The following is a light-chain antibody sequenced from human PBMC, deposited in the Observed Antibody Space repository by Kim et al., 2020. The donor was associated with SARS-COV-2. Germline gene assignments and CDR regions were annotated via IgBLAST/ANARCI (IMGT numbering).Light chain of an antibody. Sequence: SSFVGDRGPVTCRAKSRFSWGFAWYPPKPGKAPKLPIFGASSLESGGPSRFRGSGSWTEFTLPIRSLQPDYLATYYCQQYSSYWTFGQGTKVDIK. CDR3: QQYSSYWT. CDR2: GAS. J-gene: IGKJ1*01. CDR1: SRFSWG. V-gene: IGKV1-5*01.